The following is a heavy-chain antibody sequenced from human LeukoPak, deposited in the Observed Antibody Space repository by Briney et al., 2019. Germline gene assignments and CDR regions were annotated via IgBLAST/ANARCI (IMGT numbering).Heavy chain of an antibody. V-gene: IGHV4-38-2*02. CDR1: GYSISSGYY. D-gene: IGHD3-9*01. CDR2: IYHSRST. Sequence: PSETLSLTCTVSGYSISSGYYWGWIRQPPGKGLEWIGSIYHSRSTYYNPSLKSRVTISVDTYKNQFSLKLSSVTAADTAVYYCARDSGGYPLLRYFDWLYPLADYWGQGTLVTVSS. CDR3: ARDSGGYPLLRYFDWLYPLADY. J-gene: IGHJ4*02.